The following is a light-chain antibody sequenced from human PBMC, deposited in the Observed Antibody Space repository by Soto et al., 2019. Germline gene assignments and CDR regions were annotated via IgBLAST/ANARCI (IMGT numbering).Light chain of an antibody. CDR2: GAS. V-gene: IGKV3-20*01. Sequence: EIVLKQSPGTLSLSTGERATLSCRASQSVSSSSLAWYQQKPGQAPRLLIYGASSRATGIPDRFSGSGSGTDFTLTISRLEPEDFAVYYCQQYGSSPSPFGQGAK. J-gene: IGKJ1*01. CDR1: QSVSSSS. CDR3: QQYGSSPSP.